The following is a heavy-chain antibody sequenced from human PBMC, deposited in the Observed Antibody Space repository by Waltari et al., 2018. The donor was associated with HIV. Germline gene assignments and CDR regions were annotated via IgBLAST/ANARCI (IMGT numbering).Heavy chain of an antibody. V-gene: IGHV3-9*01. CDR2: ISWNTGDI. CDR1: GITFDDYA. J-gene: IGHJ6*02. D-gene: IGHD3-3*01. Sequence: EVQLVETGGGSVQPGRSLRLSCTASGITFDDYAMHWVRQPPGKGLEWVSGISWNTGDIAYADSGQGRFTISRDNTKNSRFLQMNSVRVEDTALYYCVKDGASTIFGVLNGMDVWGQGTTVTVSS. CDR3: VKDGASTIFGVLNGMDV.